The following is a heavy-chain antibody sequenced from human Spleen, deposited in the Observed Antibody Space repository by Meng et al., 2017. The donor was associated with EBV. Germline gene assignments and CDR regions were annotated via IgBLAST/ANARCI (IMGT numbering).Heavy chain of an antibody. D-gene: IGHD6-13*01. CDR3: ARRLAATKPLDY. Sequence: QVQLVQSGAEVKKSGASVKVSCKASRYTFTSYYIHWVRHAPGHGLEWMGIINPSGGGTIYAQKFQGRVIMTRDTSTNTVYMELSSLRSDDTAIYHCARRLAATKPLDYWGQGTLVTVSS. J-gene: IGHJ4*02. V-gene: IGHV1-46*01. CDR2: INPSGGGT. CDR1: RYTFTSYY.